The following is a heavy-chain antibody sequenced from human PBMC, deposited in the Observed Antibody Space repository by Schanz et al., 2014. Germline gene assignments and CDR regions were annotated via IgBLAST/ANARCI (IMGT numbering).Heavy chain of an antibody. Sequence: QVQLVQSGAEVKKPGSSVKVSCKASGGTFSTYTISWVRQAPGQGLEWMGRIIPILGIPNYAQKFQGRLTMTTDTTTSTGYMERRSLRSDDTAVYYCERGFDWWDRWGQGTLVIVSS. D-gene: IGHD1-26*01. CDR3: ERGFDWWDR. V-gene: IGHV1-69*09. CDR2: IIPILGIP. J-gene: IGHJ4*02. CDR1: GGTFSTYT.